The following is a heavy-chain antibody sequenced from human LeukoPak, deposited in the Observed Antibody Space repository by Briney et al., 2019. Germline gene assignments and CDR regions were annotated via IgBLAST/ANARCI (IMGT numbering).Heavy chain of an antibody. CDR3: ASHPQGGRYSNDNWFDP. V-gene: IGHV1-18*01. Sequence: GASVKVSCKASGYTFTSYGISWVRQAPGQGLEWMGWISAYNGNTNYAQKLQGRVTMTTDTSTSTAYMELRSLRSDDTAVYYCASHPQGGRYSNDNWFDPWGQGTLVTVSS. CDR2: ISAYNGNT. J-gene: IGHJ5*02. D-gene: IGHD4-11*01. CDR1: GYTFTSYG.